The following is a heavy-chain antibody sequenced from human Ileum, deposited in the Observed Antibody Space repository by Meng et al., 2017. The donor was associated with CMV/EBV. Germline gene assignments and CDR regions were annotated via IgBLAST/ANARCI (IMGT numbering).Heavy chain of an antibody. J-gene: IGHJ4*02. CDR3: ARDSLGYDY. CDR1: GFSFTTHW. Sequence: LSCAASGFSFTTHWMSWVRQAPGKAPEWVANIKEDGSAKYYVESVKGRFTISRDNGKNSLFLQMNSLRDEDTAMYYCARDSLGYDYWGQGTMVTVSS. CDR2: IKEDGSAK. D-gene: IGHD5-12*01. V-gene: IGHV3-7*01.